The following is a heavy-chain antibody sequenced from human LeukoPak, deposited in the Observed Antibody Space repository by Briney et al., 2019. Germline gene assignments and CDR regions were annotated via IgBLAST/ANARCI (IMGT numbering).Heavy chain of an antibody. V-gene: IGHV3-15*01. J-gene: IGHJ4*02. CDR3: STSFYDSSRYRY. D-gene: IGHD3-22*01. CDR2: IKSKIDAGTI. CDR1: GYTTSNAW. Sequence: GGSLRLSCAPSGYTTSNAWMCWVRQAPGQGLECARRIKSKIDAGTIDYAAPVKGRFTISRDDSKKTLSLKMISLKTEDTAVYYCSTSFYDSSRYRYWGQGTLVTVSS.